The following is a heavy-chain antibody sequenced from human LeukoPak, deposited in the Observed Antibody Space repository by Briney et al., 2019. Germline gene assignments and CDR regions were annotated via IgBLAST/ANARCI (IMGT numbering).Heavy chain of an antibody. V-gene: IGHV3-7*01. D-gene: IGHD6-13*01. J-gene: IGHJ4*02. CDR1: GFTFSTYW. CDR2: IKQDGSEK. Sequence: GGSLRLSCAASGFTFSTYWTTWVRQAPGKGLEWVANIKQDGSEKYYVDSMKGRFTISRDNAKNSLYLQMNSLRAEDTAVYYCAREHRYSSSLDYWGQGALVTVSS. CDR3: AREHRYSSSLDY.